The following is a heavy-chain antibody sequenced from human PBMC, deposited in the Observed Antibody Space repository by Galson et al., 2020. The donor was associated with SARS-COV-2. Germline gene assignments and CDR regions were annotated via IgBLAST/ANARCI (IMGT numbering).Heavy chain of an antibody. Sequence: ASVKVSCKASGYTFTSYAMNWVRQAPGQGLEWMGWINTNTGNPTYAQGFTGRFVFSLDTSVSTAYLQISSLKAEDTAVYYCARRARITMVRGETQRHNWFDPWGQGTLVTVSS. J-gene: IGHJ5*02. D-gene: IGHD3-10*01. CDR3: ARRARITMVRGETQRHNWFDP. CDR2: INTNTGNP. CDR1: GYTFTSYA. V-gene: IGHV7-4-1*02.